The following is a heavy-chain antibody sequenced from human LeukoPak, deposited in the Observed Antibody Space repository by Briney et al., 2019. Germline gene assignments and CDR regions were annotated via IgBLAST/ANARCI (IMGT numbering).Heavy chain of an antibody. Sequence: SVKVSCKASGGTFISYVVTWVRQAPGQGLEWMGGIVPIFGPANYAQKFQGRVTITTDESTSTAYMELNSLTSEDTAVYYCARAGKPIVGARQGFDYWGQGTLVTVSS. CDR2: IVPIFGPA. CDR3: ARAGKPIVGARQGFDY. D-gene: IGHD1-26*01. J-gene: IGHJ4*02. V-gene: IGHV1-69*05. CDR1: GGTFISYV.